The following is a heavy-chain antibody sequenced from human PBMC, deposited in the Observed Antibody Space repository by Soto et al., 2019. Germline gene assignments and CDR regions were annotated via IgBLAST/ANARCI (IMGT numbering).Heavy chain of an antibody. Sequence: QVQLQESGPGLMNPSGTLSLTCAVSGDSITNSNWWSWVRQAPGKGLEWIGEIYHRGATTYNPSLKSRVTISVDPSNNHFSLKLTSVTAADTAVYFCARDLGTGTDYWGQGTLVTVAS. CDR1: GDSITNSNW. CDR2: IYHRGAT. CDR3: ARDLGTGTDY. D-gene: IGHD1-1*01. V-gene: IGHV4-4*02. J-gene: IGHJ4*02.